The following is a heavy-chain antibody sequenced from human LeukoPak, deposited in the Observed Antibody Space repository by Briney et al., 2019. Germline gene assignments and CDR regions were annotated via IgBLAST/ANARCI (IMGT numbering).Heavy chain of an antibody. V-gene: IGHV1-18*01. J-gene: IGHJ5*02. Sequence: ASVKVSCKASGYTFTSYDINWVRQATGQGLEWMGWISAYNGNTNYAQKLQGRVTMTTDTSTSTAYMELRSLRSDDTAVYYCARAITMINWFDPWGQGTLVTVSS. CDR3: ARAITMINWFDP. CDR1: GYTFTSYD. CDR2: ISAYNGNT. D-gene: IGHD3-22*01.